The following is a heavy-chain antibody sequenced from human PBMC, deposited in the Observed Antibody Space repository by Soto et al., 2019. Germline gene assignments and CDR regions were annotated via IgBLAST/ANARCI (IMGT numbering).Heavy chain of an antibody. J-gene: IGHJ6*02. CDR3: ATRGIVVVPAALKGGYYFVDYYYGMDV. CDR2: IDPSDSYT. V-gene: IGHV5-10-1*01. CDR1: GYSFTSYW. Sequence: GESLKISCKGSGYSFTSYWISWVRQMPGKGLEWMGRIDPSDSYTNYSPSFQGHVTISADKSISTAYLQWSSLKASDTAMYYCATRGIVVVPAALKGGYYFVDYYYGMDVWGQGTTVTVSS. D-gene: IGHD2-2*01.